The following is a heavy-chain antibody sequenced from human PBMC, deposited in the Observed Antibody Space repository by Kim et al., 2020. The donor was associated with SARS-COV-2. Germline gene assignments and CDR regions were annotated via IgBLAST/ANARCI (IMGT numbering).Heavy chain of an antibody. J-gene: IGHJ3*02. CDR3: VKDRAYCGGDCNDAFDI. D-gene: IGHD2-21*02. CDR1: GFTFSSYA. CDR2: ISSNGGST. Sequence: GGSLRLSCSASGFTFSSYAMHWVRQAPGKGLEYVSAISSNGGSTHYADSVKGRFTISRDNSKNTLYLQMSSLRAEDTAVYYCVKDRAYCGGDCNDAFDIWGQGTMVTVSS. V-gene: IGHV3-64D*09.